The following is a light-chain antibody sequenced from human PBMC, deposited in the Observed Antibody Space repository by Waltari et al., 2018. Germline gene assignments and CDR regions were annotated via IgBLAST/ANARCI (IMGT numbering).Light chain of an antibody. CDR1: SGSIASNH. CDR2: EDD. J-gene: IGLJ2*01. Sequence: NVLLTQPHSVSESPGKTVTISCTRSSGSIASNHVQWYQQRPSSAPTIVFYEDDQRPSGVPDRFSGSIDSSSNSASLTISGLKTEDEADYYCQTYDSTKIHVVFGGGTKLTVL. V-gene: IGLV6-57*03. CDR3: QTYDSTKIHVV.